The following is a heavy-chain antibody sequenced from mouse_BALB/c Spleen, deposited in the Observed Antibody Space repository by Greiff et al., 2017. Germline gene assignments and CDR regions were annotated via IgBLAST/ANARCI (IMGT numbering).Heavy chain of an antibody. CDR3: AKNWGDSVRGFAY. D-gene: IGHD2-14*01. V-gene: IGHV2-5-1*01. J-gene: IGHJ3*01. CDR1: GFSLTSYG. CDR2: IWRGGST. Sequence: VQLQQSGPSLVQPSQSLSITCTVSGFSLTSYGVHWVRQSPGKGLEWLGVIWRGGSTDYNAAFMSRLSITKDNSKSQVFFKMNSLQADDTAIYYCAKNWGDSVRGFAYWGQGTLVTVSA.